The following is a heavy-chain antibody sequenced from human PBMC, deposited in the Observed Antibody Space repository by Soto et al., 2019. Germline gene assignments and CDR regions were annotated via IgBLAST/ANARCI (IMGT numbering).Heavy chain of an antibody. CDR1: GFTLSSYG. CDR2: ISYDGSNK. J-gene: IGHJ3*02. Sequence: SLRVSCAASGFTLSSYGMHWVRQSPVKGLEWVAVISYDGSNKYYADSVKGRFTISRDNSKNTLYLQMNSLRAEDTAVYYCAKDRRLLRYIADDSFDIWGQGTMLTGSS. V-gene: IGHV3-30*18. D-gene: IGHD3-9*01. CDR3: AKDRRLLRYIADDSFDI.